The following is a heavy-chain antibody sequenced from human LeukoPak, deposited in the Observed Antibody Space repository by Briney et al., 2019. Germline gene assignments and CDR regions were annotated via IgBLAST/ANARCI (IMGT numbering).Heavy chain of an antibody. J-gene: IGHJ4*02. CDR1: GFTFSSYA. CDR3: AKEHYGSGMTTFDY. CDR2: ISGSGVNT. V-gene: IGHV3-23*01. D-gene: IGHD3-10*01. Sequence: PGGSLRLSCAASGFTFSSYAMNWVRQAPGKGLQWVSAISGSGVNTFYADSVKGRFTISRDNSKNTLYLQMNSLRAEDTAVYYCAKEHYGSGMTTFDYWGQGTLVTVSS.